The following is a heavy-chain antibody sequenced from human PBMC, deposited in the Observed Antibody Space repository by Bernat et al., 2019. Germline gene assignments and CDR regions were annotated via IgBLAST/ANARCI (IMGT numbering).Heavy chain of an antibody. J-gene: IGHJ4*02. D-gene: IGHD6-19*01. V-gene: IGHV3-23*01. CDR3: AKTRYSSGWFVFDY. Sequence: EVQVLESGGGLVQPGGSLRLSCAASGFTFSSYAMRWVRQAPGKGLEWVSSISGSGGSTYYADSVKGRFTISRDNSKNTQYLQMNSLRAEDTAVYYCAKTRYSSGWFVFDYWGQGTLVTVSS. CDR2: ISGSGGST. CDR1: GFTFSSYA.